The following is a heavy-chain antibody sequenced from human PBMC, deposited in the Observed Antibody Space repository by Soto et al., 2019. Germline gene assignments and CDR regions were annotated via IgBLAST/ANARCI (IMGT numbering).Heavy chain of an antibody. D-gene: IGHD2-8*01. CDR1: GFTLSNAW. Sequence: GGSLGLSCAASGFTLSNAWVSWVRQAPGKGLEWVGRIKNKMEGGTTDYAAPVKGRFTISRDDSKNMLYLQMNSLITDDTAVYYCAPNWNLDYWGQGTLVTVYS. J-gene: IGHJ4*02. CDR3: APNWNLDY. CDR2: IKNKMEGGTT. V-gene: IGHV3-15*01.